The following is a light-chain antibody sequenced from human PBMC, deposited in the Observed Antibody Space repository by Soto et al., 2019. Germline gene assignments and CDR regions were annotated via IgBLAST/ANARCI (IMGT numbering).Light chain of an antibody. Sequence: QLVLTQSPSASASLGASVKLTCTLSSGHSSYAIAWHQQQPQKGPRYLMKLSSDGSHSKGDGIPDRFSGSSSGAERYLTSSSLQSDDEADYYCQTWDTGDRVVFGGGTKLTVL. CDR1: SGHSSYA. CDR2: LSSDGSH. CDR3: QTWDTGDRVV. J-gene: IGLJ2*01. V-gene: IGLV4-69*01.